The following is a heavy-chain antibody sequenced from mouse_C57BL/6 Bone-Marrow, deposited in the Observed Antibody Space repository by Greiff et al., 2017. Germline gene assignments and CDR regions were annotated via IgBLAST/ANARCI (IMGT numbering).Heavy chain of an antibody. D-gene: IGHD1-1*01. V-gene: IGHV7-3*01. CDR3: ARYRYYEVFDV. J-gene: IGHJ1*03. CDR2: IRNKANGYTT. Sequence: EVHLVESGGGLVQPGGSLSLSCAASGFTFTDYYMSWVRQPPGKALEWLGFIRNKANGYTTEYSGSVKGRFTISKDTCQSILYRQMDTLRAEDGATYYCARYRYYEVFDVWGTGTTITVTS. CDR1: GFTFTDYY.